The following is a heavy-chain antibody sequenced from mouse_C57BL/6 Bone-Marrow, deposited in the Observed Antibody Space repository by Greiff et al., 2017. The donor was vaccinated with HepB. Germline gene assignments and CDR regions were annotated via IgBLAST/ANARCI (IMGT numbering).Heavy chain of an antibody. Sequence: EVQLQQSGAELVKPGASVKLSCTASGFNIKDYYMHWVKQRTEQGREWIGRIDPEDGETKYAPKFQGKATITADTSSNTAYLQLSSLTSEDTAVYYCATGPIYYDSLYAMDYWGQGTSVTVSS. V-gene: IGHV14-2*01. CDR3: ATGPIYYDSLYAMDY. CDR1: GFNIKDYY. D-gene: IGHD2-4*01. J-gene: IGHJ4*01. CDR2: IDPEDGET.